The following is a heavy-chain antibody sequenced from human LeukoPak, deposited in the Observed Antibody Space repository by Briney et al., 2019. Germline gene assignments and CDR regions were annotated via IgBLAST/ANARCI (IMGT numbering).Heavy chain of an antibody. J-gene: IGHJ4*02. V-gene: IGHV4-31*03. Sequence: SGTLSLTCTVSGGSISSGGYYWSWIRQHPGKGLEWIGYIYYSGSTYYSPSLKSRVTISVDTSKNQFSLKLSSVTAADTAVYYCAREWSSGWYYFDYRGQGTLVTVSS. CDR2: IYYSGST. CDR1: GGSISSGGYY. D-gene: IGHD6-19*01. CDR3: AREWSSGWYYFDY.